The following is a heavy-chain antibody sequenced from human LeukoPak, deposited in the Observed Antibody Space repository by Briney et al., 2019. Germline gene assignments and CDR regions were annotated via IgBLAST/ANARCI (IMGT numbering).Heavy chain of an antibody. D-gene: IGHD3-22*01. CDR3: ARVEYYYDSSGYPDI. CDR2: IIPIFGTA. V-gene: IGHV1-69*05. CDR1: GGTFSSYA. Sequence: SVKVSCKASGGTFSSYAISWVRQAPGQGLEWMGRIIPIFGTANYAQKFQGRVTITTDESTSTAYMELSSLRSEDTAAYYCARVEYYYDSSGYPDIWGQGTMVTVSS. J-gene: IGHJ3*02.